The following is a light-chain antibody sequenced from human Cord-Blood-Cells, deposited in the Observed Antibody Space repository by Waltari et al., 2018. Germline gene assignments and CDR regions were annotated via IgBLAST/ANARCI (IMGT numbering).Light chain of an antibody. CDR1: QSVSSSY. J-gene: IGKJ1*01. V-gene: IGKV3-20*01. Sequence: EIVLTQSPVTLSLSPGERATLSCRASQSVSSSYLAWYQQKPGQAPRLLSYGASSRATGIPDRFSGSGSGTDFTLTISRLEPEDFAVYYCQQYGSSPPWTFGQGTKVEIK. CDR3: QQYGSSPPWT. CDR2: GAS.